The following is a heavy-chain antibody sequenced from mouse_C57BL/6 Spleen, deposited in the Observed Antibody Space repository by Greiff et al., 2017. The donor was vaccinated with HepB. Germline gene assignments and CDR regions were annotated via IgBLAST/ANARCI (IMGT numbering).Heavy chain of an antibody. J-gene: IGHJ4*01. Sequence: VKLVESGAELVKPGASVKISCKASGYAFSSYWMNWVKQRPGKGLEWIGQIYPGDGDTNYNGKFKGKATLTADKSSSTAYMQLSSLTSEDSAVYFCARSGSGNAMDYWGQGTSVTVSS. V-gene: IGHV1-80*01. D-gene: IGHD1-1*02. CDR3: ARSGSGNAMDY. CDR2: IYPGDGDT. CDR1: GYAFSSYW.